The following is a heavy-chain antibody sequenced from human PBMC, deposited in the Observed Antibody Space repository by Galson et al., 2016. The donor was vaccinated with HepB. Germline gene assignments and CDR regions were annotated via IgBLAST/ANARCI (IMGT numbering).Heavy chain of an antibody. Sequence: SLRLSCAASGFSFSTYSMNWVRQPPGKGLEWVSSISRNSDYIYYADSVKGRFTISRDNVKNSLYLQMNSLRAEDTALYYCVRDSREWIPFNHYGLDGWGQGTTVTVSS. J-gene: IGHJ6*02. D-gene: IGHD3-3*01. CDR2: ISRNSDYI. CDR3: VRDSREWIPFNHYGLDG. V-gene: IGHV3-21*01. CDR1: GFSFSTYS.